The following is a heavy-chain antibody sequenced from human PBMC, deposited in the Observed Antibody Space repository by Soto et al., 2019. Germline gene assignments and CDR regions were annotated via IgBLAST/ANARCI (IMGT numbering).Heavy chain of an antibody. CDR3: ARVHYDFWSGHSAYFDY. CDR1: GFTSTSSA. CDR2: IVVGSGNT. J-gene: IGHJ4*02. D-gene: IGHD3-3*01. Sequence: SVKVSCKASGFTSTSSAMQWVRQARGQRLEWIGWIVVGSGNTNYAQKFQDRVTITRDISTSTAYMELSSLRSDDTAVYYCARVHYDFWSGHSAYFDYWGQGTLVTVSS. V-gene: IGHV1-58*02.